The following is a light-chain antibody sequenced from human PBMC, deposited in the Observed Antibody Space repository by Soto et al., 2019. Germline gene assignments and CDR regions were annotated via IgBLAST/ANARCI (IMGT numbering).Light chain of an antibody. J-gene: IGLJ1*01. CDR3: CSYAGSYTYV. CDR1: SSDVGGYNY. Sequence: QSVLTQPRSVSGSPGQSGTISCTGTSSDVGGYNYVSRYQQHPGKAPKLMIYDVSKRPSGVPDRFSGSKSGNTASLTISGLQAEDEADYYCCSYAGSYTYVFGTGTKVTVL. CDR2: DVS. V-gene: IGLV2-11*01.